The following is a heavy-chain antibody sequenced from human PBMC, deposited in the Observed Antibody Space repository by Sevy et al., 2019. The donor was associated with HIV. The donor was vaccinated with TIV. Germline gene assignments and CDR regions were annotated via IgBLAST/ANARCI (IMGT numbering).Heavy chain of an antibody. CDR1: GFSISTHA. D-gene: IGHD5-18*01. V-gene: IGHV3-23*01. J-gene: IGHJ4*02. Sequence: GSLRLSCGASGFSISTHAMNWVRQAPGRGLEWISGISATDGSTHYADSVKGRFTISRDNSKNTVHLQMNSLRGEDTALYYCAAGDTAFLADLDFWGQGTLVTVSS. CDR2: ISATDGST. CDR3: AAGDTAFLADLDF.